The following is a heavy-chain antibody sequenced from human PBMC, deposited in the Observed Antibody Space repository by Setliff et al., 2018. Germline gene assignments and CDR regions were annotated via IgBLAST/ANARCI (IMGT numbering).Heavy chain of an antibody. Sequence: SLTCTVSGGSISSGSYYWSWIRQPAGKGLEWIGHIYTSGSTNYNPSLKSRVTISVDTSKNQFSLKLSSVTAADTAVYYCARDPRYSSSWYSFDIWGQGTMVTVSS. CDR3: ARDPRYSSSWYSFDI. CDR2: IYTSGST. CDR1: GGSISSGSYY. V-gene: IGHV4-61*09. J-gene: IGHJ3*02. D-gene: IGHD6-13*01.